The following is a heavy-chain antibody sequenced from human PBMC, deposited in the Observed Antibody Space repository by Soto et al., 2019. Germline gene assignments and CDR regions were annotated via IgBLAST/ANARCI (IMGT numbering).Heavy chain of an antibody. CDR1: GYTLTELS. V-gene: IGHV1-24*01. Sequence: ASVKVSCKVSGYTLTELSMHWVRQAPGKGLEWMGGFDPEDGETIYAQKFQGRVTMTEDTSTDTAYMELSSLRSEYTAVYYCATGSAARNYSYYYMDVWGKGTTVTVSS. J-gene: IGHJ6*03. CDR2: FDPEDGET. CDR3: ATGSAARNYSYYYMDV. D-gene: IGHD6-6*01.